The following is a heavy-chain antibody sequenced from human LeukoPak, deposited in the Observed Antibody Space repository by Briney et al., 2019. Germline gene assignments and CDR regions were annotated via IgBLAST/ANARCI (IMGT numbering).Heavy chain of an antibody. J-gene: IGHJ4*02. CDR1: GFTFSIYA. V-gene: IGHV3-23*01. D-gene: IGHD3-9*01. CDR2: LSGTGDST. CDR3: AKVLSIRHFDWVLYIDH. Sequence: PGGSLRLSCAASGFTFSIYAMSWVRQAPGKGLEWVSTLSGTGDSTYYADSVKGRFTISRDNSKNTLYLQMNSLRAEDTAVYYCAKVLSIRHFDWVLYIDHSCQGTLVTVSS.